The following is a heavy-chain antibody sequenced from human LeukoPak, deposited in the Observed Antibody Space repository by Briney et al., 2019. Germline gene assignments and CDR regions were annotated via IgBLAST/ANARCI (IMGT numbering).Heavy chain of an antibody. Sequence: PSETLSLTCTVSGGSISSYYWSWIRQPPGKGLEWIGSIYHSGSTYYNPSLKSRVTISVDTSKNQFSLKLSSVTAADTAVYYCARDQLPMVRGVIITPQYNWFDPWGQGTLVTVSS. D-gene: IGHD3-10*01. V-gene: IGHV4-39*07. CDR3: ARDQLPMVRGVIITPQYNWFDP. CDR2: IYHSGST. CDR1: GGSISSYY. J-gene: IGHJ5*02.